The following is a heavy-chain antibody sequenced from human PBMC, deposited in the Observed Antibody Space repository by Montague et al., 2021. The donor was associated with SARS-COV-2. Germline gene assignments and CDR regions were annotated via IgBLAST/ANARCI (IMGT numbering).Heavy chain of an antibody. CDR2: ISGTGTT. Sequence: SLRLSCAASGFAFSYYAVSWIRQAPGKGLEWVAVISGTGTTYYADSVKGRFTISRDNSKNTVYLQMNSLSAEDTALFYCAKGTMARGTTISAYYFSYWGRGTLATVSS. V-gene: IGHV3-23*01. CDR3: AKGTMARGTTISAYYFSY. J-gene: IGHJ4*02. D-gene: IGHD3-10*01. CDR1: GFAFSYYA.